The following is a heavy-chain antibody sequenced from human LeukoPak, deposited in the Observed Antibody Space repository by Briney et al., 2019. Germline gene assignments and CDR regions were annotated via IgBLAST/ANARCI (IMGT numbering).Heavy chain of an antibody. CDR1: GFSFSSEP. Sequence: GGSLRLSCEASGFSFSSEPMNWVRQAPGKGLEWVSSISSGSSYIYYADSLKSRFTISRDNAKNSLYLQMNSLRAEDTAVYYCATLPHMYGGSSTHYFYYGMDVWGQGTTVTVSS. V-gene: IGHV3-21*01. J-gene: IGHJ6*02. CDR3: ATLPHMYGGSSTHYFYYGMDV. D-gene: IGHD6-13*01. CDR2: ISSGSSYI.